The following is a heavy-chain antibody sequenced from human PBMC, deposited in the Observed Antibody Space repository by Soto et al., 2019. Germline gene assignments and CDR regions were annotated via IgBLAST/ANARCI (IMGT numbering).Heavy chain of an antibody. J-gene: IGHJ4*02. Sequence: QVQLVESGGGVVQPGRSLRLSCAASGFTFSNYGMHWVRQAPGKGLEWVAVTSYVGSIRYYAGSVKGRFTISRDNSKNTLYLQINSLRTEDTAVYYCAKDRLAYCGGDCYWVDYWGQGTLLTVSS. CDR2: TSYVGSIR. CDR1: GFTFSNYG. CDR3: AKDRLAYCGGDCYWVDY. D-gene: IGHD2-21*02. V-gene: IGHV3-30*18.